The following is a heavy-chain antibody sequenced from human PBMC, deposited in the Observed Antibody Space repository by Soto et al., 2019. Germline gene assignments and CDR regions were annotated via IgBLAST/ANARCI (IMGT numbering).Heavy chain of an antibody. V-gene: IGHV3-33*01. CDR3: ARNPGQDEAMDY. CDR1: GFTFSNFG. J-gene: IGHJ4*02. CDR2: IWHDGKNK. Sequence: QVQVVESGGGVVQPGRSLRLSCVASGFTFSNFGMHWVRQAPGKGLEWVAVIWHDGKNKYYADSAEGRFTVSRDNSKNTLYLQMDSLTAVDTAVYYCARNPGQDEAMDYWGQGTLVTVSS.